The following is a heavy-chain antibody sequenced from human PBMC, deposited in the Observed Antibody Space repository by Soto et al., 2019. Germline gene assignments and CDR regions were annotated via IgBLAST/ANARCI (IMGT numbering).Heavy chain of an antibody. D-gene: IGHD2-15*01. V-gene: IGHV4-39*01. CDR1: GGSISSSSYY. CDR3: ARLGRDIVVVVAATDYYYYGMDV. J-gene: IGHJ6*02. CDR2: IHYSGST. Sequence: SETLSLTCTVSGGSISSSSYYWGWIRQPPGKGLEWIGSIHYSGSTYYNPSLKSRVTISVDTSKNQFSLKLSSVTAADTAVYYCARLGRDIVVVVAATDYYYYGMDVWGQGTTVTVSS.